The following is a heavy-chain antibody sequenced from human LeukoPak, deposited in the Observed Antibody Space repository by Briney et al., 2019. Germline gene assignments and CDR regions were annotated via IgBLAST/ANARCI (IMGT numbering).Heavy chain of an antibody. D-gene: IGHD4-17*01. J-gene: IGHJ6*03. CDR1: GFTFDDYG. Sequence: GGSLRLSCAASGFTFDDYGMNWVRQAPGKGLEWVSGINWNGGSTGYADSVKGRFTISRDNAKNSLYLQMNSLRAEDTALYYCARWLVSVTTEGNYYYMDVWGKGTTVTVSS. CDR3: ARWLVSVTTEGNYYYMDV. V-gene: IGHV3-20*04. CDR2: INWNGGST.